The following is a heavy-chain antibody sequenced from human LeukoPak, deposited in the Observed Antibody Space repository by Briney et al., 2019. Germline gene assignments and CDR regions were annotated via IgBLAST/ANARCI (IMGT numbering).Heavy chain of an antibody. Sequence: PSETLSLTCTVSGGSISSSSYYWGWIRQPAGKGLEWIGRIYTSGSTNYNPSLKSRVTMSVDTSKNQFSLKLSSVTAADTAVYYCARDIFYGGNSGQGYWGQGTLVTVSS. CDR2: IYTSGST. V-gene: IGHV4-61*02. CDR1: GGSISSSSYY. J-gene: IGHJ4*02. D-gene: IGHD4-23*01. CDR3: ARDIFYGGNSGQGY.